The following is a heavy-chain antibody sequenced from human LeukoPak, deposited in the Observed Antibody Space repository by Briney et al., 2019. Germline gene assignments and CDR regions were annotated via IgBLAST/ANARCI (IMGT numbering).Heavy chain of an antibody. CDR2: IYTSGST. CDR3: VSQYYYYYMDV. J-gene: IGHJ6*03. V-gene: IGHV4-4*09. D-gene: IGHD3-16*02. Sequence: SETLSLTCTVSGGSTSTYYWSWIRQPPGKGLEWIGYIYTSGSTNYNPPLMRRVTISLDTSKNQFSLKLSSVTAADTAVYYCVSQYYYYYMDVWGKGTTVTVSS. CDR1: GGSTSTYY.